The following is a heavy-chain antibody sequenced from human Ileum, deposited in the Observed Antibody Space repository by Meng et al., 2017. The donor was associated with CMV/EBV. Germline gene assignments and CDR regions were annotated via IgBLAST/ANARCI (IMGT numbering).Heavy chain of an antibody. CDR2: ISGSGDIT. J-gene: IGHJ6*02. Sequence: GESLKISCAASGFTFINYDMTWVRQAPGKGLEWVSAISGSGDITVYVDSVKGRFTISRDNSKNTLYLQMDSLRADDTALYYCAKGPWSSSGYIGHDVWGQGTTVTVSS. CDR3: AKGPWSSSGYIGHDV. V-gene: IGHV3-23*01. CDR1: GFTFINYD. D-gene: IGHD6-6*01.